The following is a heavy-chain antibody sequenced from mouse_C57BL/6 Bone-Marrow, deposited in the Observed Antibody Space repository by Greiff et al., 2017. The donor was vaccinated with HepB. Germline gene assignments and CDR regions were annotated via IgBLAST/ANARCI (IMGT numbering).Heavy chain of an antibody. D-gene: IGHD1-1*01. Sequence: EVQRVESGPGLVKPSQSLSLTCSVTGYSITSGYYWNWIRQFPGNKLEWMGYISYDGSNNYNPSLKNRISITRDTSKNQFFLKLNSVTTEDTATYYCARRDYYYGSSWFAYWGQGTLVTVSA. CDR2: ISYDGSN. CDR3: ARRDYYYGSSWFAY. CDR1: GYSITSGYY. J-gene: IGHJ3*01. V-gene: IGHV3-6*01.